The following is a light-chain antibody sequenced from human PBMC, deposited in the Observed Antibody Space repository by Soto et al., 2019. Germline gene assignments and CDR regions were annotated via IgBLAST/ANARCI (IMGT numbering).Light chain of an antibody. V-gene: IGLV1-44*01. CDR1: TSNIGRNT. CDR3: AAWDDSLIDYV. Sequence: QSVLTQPPSASATPGQRVTITCSGSTSNIGRNTVNWYQQLPGTAPKLLIYSNNQRPSGVPDRFSGSKSGTSASLAISRLQSEDEADYYCAAWDDSLIDYVFGPGTKLTVL. J-gene: IGLJ1*01. CDR2: SNN.